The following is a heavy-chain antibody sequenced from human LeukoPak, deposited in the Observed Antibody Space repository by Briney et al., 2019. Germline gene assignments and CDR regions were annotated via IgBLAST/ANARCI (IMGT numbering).Heavy chain of an antibody. CDR1: GGSISSNY. V-gene: IGHV4-59*01. D-gene: IGHD3-16*01. CDR3: ARVPSDDYVFDY. J-gene: IGHJ4*02. CDR2: IHYSVST. Sequence: PSQTLSLTCTVSGGSISSNYWSWIRQPPGKVLDWIGYIHYSVSTNFHPSLKSRVTISVDTSKNQFSLNLRSVTAEDTAVYYCARVPSDDYVFDYWGQGTLVTVSS.